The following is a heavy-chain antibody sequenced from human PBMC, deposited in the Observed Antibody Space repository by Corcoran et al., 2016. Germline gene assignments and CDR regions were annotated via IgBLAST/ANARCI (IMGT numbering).Heavy chain of an antibody. CDR1: GFTFSSYG. Sequence: QVQLVESGGGVVQPGKSLRLSCAASGFTFSSYGMHWVRQAPGKGLEWVAVISYDGSNKYYADSVKGRFTISRDNSKNTLYLQMNSLRAEDTAGYYCAKAPPDFGAWFDPWGQGTLVTVSS. D-gene: IGHD3-16*01. V-gene: IGHV3-30*18. J-gene: IGHJ5*02. CDR3: AKAPPDFGAWFDP. CDR2: ISYDGSNK.